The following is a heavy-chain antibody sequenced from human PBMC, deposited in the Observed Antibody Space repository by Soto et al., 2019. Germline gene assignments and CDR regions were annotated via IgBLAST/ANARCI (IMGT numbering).Heavy chain of an antibody. V-gene: IGHV3-23*01. CDR1: GFTFSSYA. D-gene: IGHD3-9*01. J-gene: IGHJ4*02. Sequence: PGGSLRLSCAASGFTFSSYAMSWVRQAPGKGLEWVSAISGSGGSTYYADSVKGRFTISRDNSKNTLYLQMNSLRAEDTAVYYCAKTPTDYDILMDFDYWGQGTLVTVSS. CDR3: AKTPTDYDILMDFDY. CDR2: ISGSGGST.